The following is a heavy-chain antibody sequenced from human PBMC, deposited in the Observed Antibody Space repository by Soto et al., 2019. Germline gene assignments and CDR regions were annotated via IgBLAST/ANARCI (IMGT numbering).Heavy chain of an antibody. CDR2: IIPIFGTA. CDR3: ASHSYGYFPHYYHGMDV. D-gene: IGHD5-18*01. V-gene: IGHV1-69*12. J-gene: IGHJ6*02. Sequence: QVQLVQSGAEVKKPGSSVKVSCKASGGTFSSSASGWVRQAPGQGLEWMGGIIPIFGTANYAQKFQGRVTITADESTSTAYMELSSLRSEDTAVYYCASHSYGYFPHYYHGMDVWGQGTTVTVSS. CDR1: GGTFSSSA.